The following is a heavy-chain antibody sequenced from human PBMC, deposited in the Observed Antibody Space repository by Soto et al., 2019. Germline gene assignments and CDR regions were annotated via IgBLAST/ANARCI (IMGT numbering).Heavy chain of an antibody. CDR2: VYYSGTT. CDR3: ARTTAVPNTLRSRYYFDY. Sequence: QVQLQESGPGLLKPSETLSLTCSVSGGSVNNRTYYWSWIRQPPGKRLEWIGYVYYSGTTNYNHSLKSRVSISVDTSKNQFSLSLSSVTAADTALYYCARTTAVPNTLRSRYYFDYWGQGTLVTVSS. D-gene: IGHD4-17*01. CDR1: GGSVNNRTYY. V-gene: IGHV4-61*01. J-gene: IGHJ4*02.